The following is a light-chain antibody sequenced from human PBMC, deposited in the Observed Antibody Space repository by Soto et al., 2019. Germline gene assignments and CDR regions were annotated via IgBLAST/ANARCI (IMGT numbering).Light chain of an antibody. CDR2: AAS. Sequence: DIHMTQSPSSLSSSVGYRVAVTCRSSQSISSYLNWYQQKPGKAPKLLIYAASSLQSGVPSRFSGSGSGTDFTLTISSLQPEDFATYYCQQSYRTPPITFGQGTRLEIK. CDR3: QQSYRTPPIT. J-gene: IGKJ5*01. CDR1: QSISSY. V-gene: IGKV1-39*01.